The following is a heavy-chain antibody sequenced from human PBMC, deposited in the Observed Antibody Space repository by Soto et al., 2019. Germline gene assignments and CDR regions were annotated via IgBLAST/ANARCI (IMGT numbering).Heavy chain of an antibody. J-gene: IGHJ6*02. V-gene: IGHV1-69*01. D-gene: IGHD2-2*02. Sequence: QVQLVQSGAEVKKPGSSVKVSCKASGGTFSSYAISWVRQAPGQGLEWMGGIIPIFGTANYAQKFQGRVTSTADESTSTADMELSSLRSEDTAVYYCARAQAYCSSTSCYTVRGDYGMDVWGQGPTVTVSS. CDR2: IIPIFGTA. CDR3: ARAQAYCSSTSCYTVRGDYGMDV. CDR1: GGTFSSYA.